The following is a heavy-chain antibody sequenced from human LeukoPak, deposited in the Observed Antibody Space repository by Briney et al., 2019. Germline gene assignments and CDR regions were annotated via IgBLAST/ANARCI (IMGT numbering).Heavy chain of an antibody. CDR2: MSGSGGST. J-gene: IGHJ5*02. D-gene: IGHD3-10*01. CDR1: GYTFSSYA. V-gene: IGHV3-23*01. Sequence: GGSLRLSCAASGYTFSSYAMSWVRQAPGKGLEWLSAMSGSGGSTYYADSVKGRFTISRDNSKNTLYLQMNSLGAEDTAVYYCAKGTWFGDPNWFDPWGQGTLVTVSS. CDR3: AKGTWFGDPNWFDP.